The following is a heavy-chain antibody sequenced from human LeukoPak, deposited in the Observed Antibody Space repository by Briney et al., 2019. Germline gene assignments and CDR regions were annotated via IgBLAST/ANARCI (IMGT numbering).Heavy chain of an antibody. Sequence: HPGGSLRLSCSASGFTLSSYPMHWVRQAPGEGLEYVSAISSNGGSTYYADSVKGRFTISRDNSKNTLDLQMRSLRTEDTAVYYCVKDFYGSGLYYYGMDVWGQGTTVTVSS. CDR1: GFTLSSYP. J-gene: IGHJ6*02. D-gene: IGHD3-10*01. CDR2: ISSNGGST. CDR3: VKDFYGSGLYYYGMDV. V-gene: IGHV3-64D*06.